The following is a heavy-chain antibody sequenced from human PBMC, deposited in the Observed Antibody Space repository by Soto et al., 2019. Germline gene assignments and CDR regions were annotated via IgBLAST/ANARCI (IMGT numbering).Heavy chain of an antibody. CDR2: INAGNGNT. D-gene: IGHD3-10*01. V-gene: IGHV1-3*01. J-gene: IGHJ3*02. Sequence: GASVKVSCKASGYTFSSYAMHWVRLAPGQRLEWMGWINAGNGNTKYSQKFQGRVTITRDTSASTAYMELSSLRSEDTAVYYCARDYFLGGWYYYGSGNYYNWPAFDIWGQGTMVTVSS. CDR1: GYTFSSYA. CDR3: ARDYFLGGWYYYGSGNYYNWPAFDI.